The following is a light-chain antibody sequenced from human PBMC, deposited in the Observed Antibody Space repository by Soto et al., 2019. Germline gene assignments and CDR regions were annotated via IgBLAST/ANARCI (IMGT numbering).Light chain of an antibody. V-gene: IGLV2-14*03. CDR3: TSYTTSITYV. Sequence: QSVLTLPASVSGSPGQSITLSCTGTSSDFGDFNYVFWYQQHPGKAPKLLIYDVSNRPSGVSNRFSGSKSGDTASLTISGLQAEDEADYYCTSYTTSITYVFGTGTKVTVL. J-gene: IGLJ1*01. CDR1: SSDFGDFNY. CDR2: DVS.